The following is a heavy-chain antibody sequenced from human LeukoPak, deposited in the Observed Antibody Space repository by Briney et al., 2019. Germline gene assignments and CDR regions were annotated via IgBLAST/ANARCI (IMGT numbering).Heavy chain of an antibody. Sequence: GGSLRLSCAASGFIFYDYALSWVRQAPGKGLESISIISGSGDTTYYADSVKGRFTISRDNSKNTLYLQMNSLRVEDTAVYYCAKHLWRDLLYFGEGYYFGSWAREPWSPSPQ. J-gene: IGHJ4*02. CDR2: ISGSGDTT. CDR1: GFIFYDYA. V-gene: IGHV3-23*01. D-gene: IGHD3-10*01. CDR3: AKHLWRDLLYFGEGYYFGS.